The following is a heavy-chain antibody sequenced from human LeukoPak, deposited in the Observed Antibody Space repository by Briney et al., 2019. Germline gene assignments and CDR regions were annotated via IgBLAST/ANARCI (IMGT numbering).Heavy chain of an antibody. J-gene: IGHJ4*02. CDR1: GFSLSTSGVG. Sequence: SGPTLVNPTQTLTLTCTSSGFSLSTSGVGVGWIRQPPGKALEWLALIYWNDDKRYSPSLKSRLTITKDTSKNQVVLTMTNMDPVDTATYYCAGIGELLYFDYWGQGTLVTVSS. CDR3: AGIGELLYFDY. D-gene: IGHD3-10*01. CDR2: IYWNDDK. V-gene: IGHV2-5*01.